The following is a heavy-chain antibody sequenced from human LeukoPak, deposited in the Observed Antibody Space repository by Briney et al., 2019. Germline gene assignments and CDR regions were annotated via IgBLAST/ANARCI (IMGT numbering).Heavy chain of an antibody. Sequence: GGSLRLSCVASGFTFSSYWMSWVRQAPGKGLAWVAHINQDESEKYYVDSVKGRFTISRDNAKNTLYLQMNSLRAEDTAVYYCASGYYYDSSGLPDYFDCWGQGTLVTVSS. CDR1: GFTFSSYW. J-gene: IGHJ4*02. CDR3: ASGYYYDSSGLPDYFDC. V-gene: IGHV3-7*01. D-gene: IGHD3-22*01. CDR2: INQDESEK.